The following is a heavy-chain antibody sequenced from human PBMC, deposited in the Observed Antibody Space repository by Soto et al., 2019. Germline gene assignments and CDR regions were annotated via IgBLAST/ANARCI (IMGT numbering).Heavy chain of an antibody. D-gene: IGHD2-2*01. J-gene: IGHJ6*02. CDR1: GYSFTIYW. V-gene: IGHV5-51*01. CDR2: IYPGDSDT. Sequence: GESLKISCNGSGYSFTIYWIGWVRQMPGKGLEWMGIIYPGDSDTRYSPSFQGQVTISADKSISTAYLQWSSLKASDTAMYYCARQGVPAAMTSYYYGMDVWGQGTTVTVSS. CDR3: ARQGVPAAMTSYYYGMDV.